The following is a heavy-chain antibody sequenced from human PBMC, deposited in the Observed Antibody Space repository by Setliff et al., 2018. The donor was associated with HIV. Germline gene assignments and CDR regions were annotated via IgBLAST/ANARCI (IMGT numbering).Heavy chain of an antibody. CDR3: ARIRGVIADASDI. Sequence: GASVKVSCKTSGYTFTSYDINWVRQATGQGLEWMGWMNPNSGNTGYAQKFQGRVTITTIESTSTAYMELTSLRSDDTAVYYCARIRGVIADASDIWGQGTMVTVSS. D-gene: IGHD3-10*01. CDR2: MNPNSGNT. J-gene: IGHJ3*02. CDR1: GYTFTSYD. V-gene: IGHV1-8*01.